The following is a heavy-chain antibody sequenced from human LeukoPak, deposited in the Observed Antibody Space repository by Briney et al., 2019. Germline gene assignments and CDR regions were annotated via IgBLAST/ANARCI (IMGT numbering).Heavy chain of an antibody. CDR1: GYTFTGYY. J-gene: IGHJ4*02. CDR3: ARDFVAVAVSDY. CDR2: INPNSGGT. Sequence: ASVKVSCKASGYTFTGYYMHWVRQAPGQGLEWMGRINPNSGGTNYAQKFQGRVTMTRDTSISTACMELSRLRSDDTAVYYCARDFVAVAVSDYWGQGTLVTVSS. D-gene: IGHD6-19*01. V-gene: IGHV1-2*06.